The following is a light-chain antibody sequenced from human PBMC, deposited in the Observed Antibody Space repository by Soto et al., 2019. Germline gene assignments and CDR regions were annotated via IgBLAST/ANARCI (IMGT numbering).Light chain of an antibody. CDR2: GDN. CDR1: RSNIGNNY. V-gene: IGLV1-47*01. Sequence: QSALTQPPSASGTPGQRLTISCSGSRSNIGNNYVYWYQQLPGTAPKLLIYGDNQRPSGVPDRFSGSKSGTSASLAISGLRSEDEAVYSCAAWDDSLSVYLVFGTGTKVTVL. CDR3: AAWDDSLSVYLV. J-gene: IGLJ1*01.